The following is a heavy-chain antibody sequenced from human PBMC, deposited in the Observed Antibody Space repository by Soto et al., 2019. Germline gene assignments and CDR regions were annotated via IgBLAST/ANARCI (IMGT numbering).Heavy chain of an antibody. Sequence: SETLSLTCAVYGGSFSGYYWSWIRRHPGKGLEWIGYIYYSGSTYYNPSLKSRVTISVDTSKNQFSLKLSSVTAADTAVYYCASGRYDILTGYYPKQARDAFDIWGQGTMVTVSS. CDR1: GGSFSGYY. V-gene: IGHV4-31*11. D-gene: IGHD3-9*01. CDR3: ASGRYDILTGYYPKQARDAFDI. CDR2: IYYSGST. J-gene: IGHJ3*02.